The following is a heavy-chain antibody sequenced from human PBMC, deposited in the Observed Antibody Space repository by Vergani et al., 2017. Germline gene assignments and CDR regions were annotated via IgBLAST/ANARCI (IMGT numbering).Heavy chain of an antibody. CDR2: IWYDGSNK. CDR1: GFTFSSYG. V-gene: IGHV3-33*01. Sequence: QVQLVESGGGVVQPGRSLRLSCAASGFTFSSYGMHWVRQAPGKGLEWVAVIWYDGSNKYYADSVKGRFTISRDNSKNTLYLQMNSLRAEDTAVYYCARDSMGYYDSSGYYTPWGPFDPWGQGTLVTVSS. CDR3: ARDSMGYYDSSGYYTPWGPFDP. J-gene: IGHJ5*02. D-gene: IGHD3-22*01.